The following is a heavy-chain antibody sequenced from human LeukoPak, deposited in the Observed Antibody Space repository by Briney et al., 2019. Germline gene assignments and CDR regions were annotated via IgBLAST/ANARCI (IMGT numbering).Heavy chain of an antibody. CDR1: GFTFSSYG. V-gene: IGHV3-33*06. CDR2: IWYDGSNK. J-gene: IGHJ6*03. D-gene: IGHD1-26*01. Sequence: GGSLRLSCATSGFTFSSYGMHWVRQAPGKGLEWVAVIWYDGSNKYYADSVKGRFTVSRDNSKNTLYLQMNSLRAEDAAVYYCAKDPRGSYSRDYYYYMDVWGKGTTVTVSS. CDR3: AKDPRGSYSRDYYYYMDV.